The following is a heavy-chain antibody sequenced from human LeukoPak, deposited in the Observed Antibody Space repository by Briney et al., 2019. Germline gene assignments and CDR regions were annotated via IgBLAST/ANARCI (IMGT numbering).Heavy chain of an antibody. D-gene: IGHD4-17*01. V-gene: IGHV1-3*01. CDR1: GYTFPSYA. CDR2: INAGNGNT. Sequence: ASVKVSCKASGYTFPSYAMHWVRQAPGQRPEWMGCINAGNGNTEYSLKFQDRVTITRDTSASTAYMELSSPRSEDTAVYYCARASYGDFSNYFDYWGQGALVTVSS. J-gene: IGHJ4*02. CDR3: ARASYGDFSNYFDY.